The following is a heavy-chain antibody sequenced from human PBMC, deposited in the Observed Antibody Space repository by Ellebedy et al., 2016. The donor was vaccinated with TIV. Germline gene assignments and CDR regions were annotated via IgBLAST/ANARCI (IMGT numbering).Heavy chain of an antibody. D-gene: IGHD3-16*01. CDR3: ARRGSYGDYAVQVNSWFDR. CDR2: IYQDGSTQ. CDR1: GFSFRSYW. Sequence: PGGSLRLSCVASGFSFRSYWMSWVRQAPGKGLEWVANIYQDGSTQDYVDSVKGRFTISRDNAKNSLFLQMNSLRVEDTAVYYCARRGSYGDYAVQVNSWFDRWGRGTLVSVSS. J-gene: IGHJ5*02. V-gene: IGHV3-7*01.